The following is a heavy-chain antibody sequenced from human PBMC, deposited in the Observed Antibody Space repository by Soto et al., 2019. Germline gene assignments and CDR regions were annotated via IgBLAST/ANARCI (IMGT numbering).Heavy chain of an antibody. CDR3: ANPRYSSGGYESN. Sequence: EVQLLESGGGLVQPGGSLRLSCAASGFTFSSYAMSWVRQAPGKGLEWLSAIGGSGGRTYYADSVEGRFTISSDNTKNTLFLQMDSLRAEDPAVYYCANPRYSSGGYESNWGQGTLVTVSS. D-gene: IGHD6-19*01. J-gene: IGHJ4*02. CDR2: IGGSGGRT. CDR1: GFTFSSYA. V-gene: IGHV3-23*01.